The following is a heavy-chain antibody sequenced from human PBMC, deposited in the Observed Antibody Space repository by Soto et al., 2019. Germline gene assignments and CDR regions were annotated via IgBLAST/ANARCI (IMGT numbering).Heavy chain of an antibody. CDR1: GGSFSGYY. Sequence: QVQLQQWGAGLLKPSETLSLTCAVYGGSFSGYYWSWIRQPPGKGLEWIGEINHSGSTNYNPSLKSRLSISVDTSKDQFSLKLSSVTAADPALYYCARAHRLLWFGVFPLDYWGQGTLVAVSS. CDR3: ARAHRLLWFGVFPLDY. CDR2: INHSGST. V-gene: IGHV4-34*01. J-gene: IGHJ4*02. D-gene: IGHD3-10*01.